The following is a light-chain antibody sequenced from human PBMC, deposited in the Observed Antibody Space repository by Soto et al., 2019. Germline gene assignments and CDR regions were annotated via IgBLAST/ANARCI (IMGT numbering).Light chain of an antibody. J-gene: IGKJ4*01. V-gene: IGKV3-11*01. CDR2: DAS. Sequence: EIVLTQSPATLSLSPGERATLSCRASQSLSSYLAWYQQKPGQAPRLLIYDASNRATGIPARFSGSGSGTDFTLTISSLEPEDFAVYYCQQRSNWPRTFGGGTKVEIK. CDR3: QQRSNWPRT. CDR1: QSLSSY.